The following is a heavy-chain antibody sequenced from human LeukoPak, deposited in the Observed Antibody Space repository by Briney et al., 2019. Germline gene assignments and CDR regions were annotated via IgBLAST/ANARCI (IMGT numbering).Heavy chain of an antibody. D-gene: IGHD3-22*01. CDR3: SRETPDRHDKIEN. Sequence: PGGSLRLSCAASGFTVSSNTVIWVRQAPGKGLEWVSVLQRDGTTYYKDSVEGRSTISRDDSKNTVYLQMNSLRDGDTAVYYCSRETPDRHDKIENWGQGTLVTVSS. CDR1: GFTVSSNT. V-gene: IGHV3-53*01. CDR2: LQRDGTT. J-gene: IGHJ1*01.